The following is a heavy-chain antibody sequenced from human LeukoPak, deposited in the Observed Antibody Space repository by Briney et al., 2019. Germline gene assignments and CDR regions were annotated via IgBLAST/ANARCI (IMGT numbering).Heavy chain of an antibody. CDR2: INWNGGST. D-gene: IGHD3-22*01. J-gene: IGHJ4*02. V-gene: IGHV3-20*04. CDR1: GFTVSSNS. CDR3: ARGNANYYYDSSGYYDHFDY. Sequence: GGSLRLSCTVSGFTVSSNSMSWVRQAPGKGLEWVSGINWNGGSTGYADSVKGRFTISRDNAKNSLYLQMNSLRAEDTALYYCARGNANYYYDSSGYYDHFDYWGQGTLVTVSS.